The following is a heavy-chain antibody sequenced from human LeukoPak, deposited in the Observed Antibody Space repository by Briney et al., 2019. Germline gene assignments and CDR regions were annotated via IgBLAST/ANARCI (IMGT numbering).Heavy chain of an antibody. D-gene: IGHD3-10*01. V-gene: IGHV3-7*01. J-gene: IGHJ4*02. CDR1: GFTFSRYW. CDR2: IKEDGSEK. CDR3: ASGSREW. Sequence: HPGGSLRLSCAASGFTFSRYWMSWVRQAPGKGLEWLANIKEDGSEKYYVDSVKGRFTISRDNAKNSLCLQMNSLRAEDTSVYYCASGSREWWGQGTLVSVS.